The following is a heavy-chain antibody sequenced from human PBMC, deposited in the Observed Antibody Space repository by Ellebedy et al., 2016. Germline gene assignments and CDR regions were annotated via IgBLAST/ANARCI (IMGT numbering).Heavy chain of an antibody. CDR1: GFTFSSYW. CDR3: ARDTDFWSGYYTTQYYYYYYGMDV. D-gene: IGHD3-3*01. V-gene: IGHV3-7*03. CDR2: IKQDGSEK. J-gene: IGHJ6*02. Sequence: GGSLRLSXAASGFTFSSYWMSWVRQAPGKGLEWVANIKQDGSEKYYVDSVKGRFTISRDNAKNSLYLQMNSLRAEDTAVYYCARDTDFWSGYYTTQYYYYYYGMDVWGQGTTVTVSS.